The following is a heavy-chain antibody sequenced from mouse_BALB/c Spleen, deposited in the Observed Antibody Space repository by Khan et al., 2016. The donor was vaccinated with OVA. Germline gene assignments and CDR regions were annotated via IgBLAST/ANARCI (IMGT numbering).Heavy chain of an antibody. J-gene: IGHJ3*01. CDR3: ARADDYGVRVVAN. CDR1: GFSLSNYG. Sequence: QFQQKDSGPCLVAPSQSPSITCTVSGFSLSNYGIHCFRHPSGKGLALLGVIWAGGITDYYSDLMSRLSISNDNSKSQNFIKINRLQTADPTLYYGARADDYGVRVVANWGQGTRVTVSA. CDR2: IWAGGIT. V-gene: IGHV2-9*02. D-gene: IGHD2-4*01.